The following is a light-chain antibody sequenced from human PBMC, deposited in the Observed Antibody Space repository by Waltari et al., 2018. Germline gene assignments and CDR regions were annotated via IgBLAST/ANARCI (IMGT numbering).Light chain of an antibody. J-gene: IGLJ2*01. CDR1: SSDVGGYNY. Sequence: QSALTQHASVSGSPGQSIPISCTGTSSDVGGYNYVSWYQQHPGKAPKLMIYVVSNRPSGVSNRFSGSNSGNTASLTISGLQAEDEADYYCSSYISSSTLELFGGGTSLTVL. V-gene: IGLV2-14*03. CDR3: SSYISSSTLEL. CDR2: VVS.